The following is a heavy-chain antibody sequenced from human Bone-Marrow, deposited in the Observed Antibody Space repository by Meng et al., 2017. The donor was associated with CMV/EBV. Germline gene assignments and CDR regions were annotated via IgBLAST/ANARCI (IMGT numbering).Heavy chain of an antibody. V-gene: IGHV3-53*01. J-gene: IGHJ6*02. CDR2: IYSGGST. CDR1: GFTVSSNY. Sequence: GESLKISCAASGFTVSSNYMSWVRQAPGKGLEWVSVIYSGGSTYYADSVKGRFTISRDNSKNTLYLQMNSLRAEDTAVYYCAKDPSSTYYDFWSGYYYYYGMDVWGQGTTVTVSS. CDR3: AKDPSSTYYDFWSGYYYYYGMDV. D-gene: IGHD3-3*01.